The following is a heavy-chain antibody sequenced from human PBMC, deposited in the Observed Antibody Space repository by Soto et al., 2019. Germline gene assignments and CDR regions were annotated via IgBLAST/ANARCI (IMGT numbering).Heavy chain of an antibody. CDR2: IYHSGST. CDR1: GGSISSGGYS. J-gene: IGHJ5*02. D-gene: IGHD3-9*01. V-gene: IGHV4-30-2*01. CDR3: ACANYDMLTGESLTHGFDP. Sequence: SETLSLTCAVSGGSISSGGYSWSWIRQPPGKGLEWIGYIYHSGSTYYNPSLKSRVTISVDRSKNQFSLKLSSVTAADTAVYYCACANYDMLTGESLTHGFDPWGQVTLV.